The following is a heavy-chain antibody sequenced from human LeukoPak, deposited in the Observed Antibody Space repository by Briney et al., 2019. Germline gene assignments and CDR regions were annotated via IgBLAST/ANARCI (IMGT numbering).Heavy chain of an antibody. CDR3: ARDTDPTYYFHSENYHTC. J-gene: IGHJ4*02. D-gene: IGHD3-10*01. Sequence: ASVKVSCKASGYTFTGYYMHWVRQAPGQGLEWMGWINPNNGGTNYAQKFQDRVTMTRDTSISTAYMQLSRLRSDDSAVYYCARDTDPTYYFHSENYHTCGGQATLVTVSA. CDR1: GYTFTGYY. CDR2: INPNNGGT. V-gene: IGHV1-2*02.